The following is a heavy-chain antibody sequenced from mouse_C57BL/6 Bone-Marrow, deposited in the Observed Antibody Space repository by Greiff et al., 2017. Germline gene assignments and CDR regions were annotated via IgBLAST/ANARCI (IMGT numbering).Heavy chain of an antibody. V-gene: IGHV1-82*01. CDR1: GYAFSSSW. Sequence: QVQLQQSGPELVKPGASVKISCKASGYAFSSSWMNWVKQRPGKGLEWIGRIYPGDGDTNYNGKFKGKATLTADKSSSTAYMQLSSLTSDDSAVYFCARSGVTTVAWFDYWGQGTTLTVSS. J-gene: IGHJ2*01. D-gene: IGHD1-1*01. CDR2: IYPGDGDT. CDR3: ARSGVTTVAWFDY.